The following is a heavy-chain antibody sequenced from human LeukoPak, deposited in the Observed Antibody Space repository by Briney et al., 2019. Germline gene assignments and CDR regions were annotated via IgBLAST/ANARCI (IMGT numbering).Heavy chain of an antibody. CDR3: ARRYYYDSSGYYYYYMDV. Sequence: GESLKISCKGSGYSFTSYWIGWVRQMPGKGLEWMGIIYPGDSDTRYSPSFQGQVTISADKSISTAYLQWSSLKASDTAMYYCARRYYYDSSGYYYYYMDVWGKGTTVTVSS. CDR2: IYPGDSDT. D-gene: IGHD3-22*01. CDR1: GYSFTSYW. V-gene: IGHV5-51*01. J-gene: IGHJ6*03.